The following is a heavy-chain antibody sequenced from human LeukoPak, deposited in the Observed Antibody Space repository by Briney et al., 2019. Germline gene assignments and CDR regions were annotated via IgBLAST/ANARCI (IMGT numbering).Heavy chain of an antibody. CDR2: IRYSGNNV. Sequence: GGSLRLSCAASRFTFSSYGMHWVRQAPGKGLEWVAFIRYSGNNVYYAASVKGRFTISRDNSQNTLYLQMNSLRADDTAVYYCAKDNSNWAFDIWGQGTLVTVSS. V-gene: IGHV3-30*02. CDR3: AKDNSNWAFDI. D-gene: IGHD2/OR15-2a*01. CDR1: RFTFSSYG. J-gene: IGHJ3*02.